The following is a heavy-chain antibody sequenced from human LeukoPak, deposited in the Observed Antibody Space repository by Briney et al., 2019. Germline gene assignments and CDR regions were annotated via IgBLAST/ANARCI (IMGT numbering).Heavy chain of an antibody. D-gene: IGHD6-13*01. CDR3: AKSGTGDY. CDR1: GFTFSSYA. V-gene: IGHV3-23*01. J-gene: IGHJ4*02. Sequence: GGSLRLSCAASGFTFSSYAMSWVRQAPGKGLEWVSTISTGGSSTYYADSVKDRFFISRDNSENTLYLQMNSLRAEDTAVYYCAKSGTGDYWGQGTLVTVSS. CDR2: ISTGGSST.